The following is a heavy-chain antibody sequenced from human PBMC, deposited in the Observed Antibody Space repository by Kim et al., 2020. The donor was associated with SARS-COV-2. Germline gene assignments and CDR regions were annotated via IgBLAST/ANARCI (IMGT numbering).Heavy chain of an antibody. CDR3: AREGMRDGMDV. Sequence: NYADSVKGRLTISRDNSKNTLYLQRNSLRAEDTAVYYCAREGMRDGMDVWGQGTTVTVSS. D-gene: IGHD3-10*01. J-gene: IGHJ6*02. V-gene: IGHV3-30*01.